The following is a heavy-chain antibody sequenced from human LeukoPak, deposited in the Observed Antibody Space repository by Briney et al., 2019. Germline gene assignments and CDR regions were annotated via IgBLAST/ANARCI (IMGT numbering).Heavy chain of an antibody. J-gene: IGHJ4*02. Sequence: SETLSLTCTVSGGSVSSGSYYWSWIRQPPGKGLEWIGYIYYSGSTNYNPSLKSRVTISVDTSKNEFSLKLSSVTAADTAVYYCARQELVRGHFDYWGQGTLVSVSS. V-gene: IGHV4-61*01. CDR1: GGSVSSGSYY. D-gene: IGHD6-6*01. CDR2: IYYSGST. CDR3: ARQELVRGHFDY.